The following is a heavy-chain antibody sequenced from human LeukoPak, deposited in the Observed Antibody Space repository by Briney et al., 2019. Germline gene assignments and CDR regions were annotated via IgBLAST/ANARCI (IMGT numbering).Heavy chain of an antibody. V-gene: IGHV4-59*08. CDR1: GGSVSGYY. CDR2: IYFSGST. Sequence: PSETPSLTCSVSGGSVSGYYWSWIRQPPGKGLEWIGYIYFSGSTNYNPSLKSRVTISVDTSNNQFSLKLSSVTAADTAFYYCARRYYDTSGYSATVFDSWGQGTLVTVSS. J-gene: IGHJ4*02. CDR3: ARRYYDTSGYSATVFDS. D-gene: IGHD3-22*01.